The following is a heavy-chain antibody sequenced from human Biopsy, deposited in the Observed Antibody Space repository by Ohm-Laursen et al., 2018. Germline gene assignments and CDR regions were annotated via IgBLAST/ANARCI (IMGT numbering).Heavy chain of an antibody. CDR3: AKTFHGSSFLYDY. J-gene: IGHJ4*02. D-gene: IGHD2-15*01. CDR1: GFTFSSYG. Sequence: GSLRLSCAALGFTFSSYGMSWVRQAPGKGLEWVSVLSGSGGTTYYADSVKGRFTISRDNSKNTLYLQMNSLTAEDTAVYYCAKTFHGSSFLYDYWGQGTLVTVSS. CDR2: LSGSGGTT. V-gene: IGHV3-23*01.